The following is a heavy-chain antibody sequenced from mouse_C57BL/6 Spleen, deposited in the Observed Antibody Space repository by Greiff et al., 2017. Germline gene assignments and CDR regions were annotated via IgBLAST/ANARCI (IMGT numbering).Heavy chain of an antibody. V-gene: IGHV5-17*01. Sequence: EVMLVESGGGLVKPGGSLKLSCAASGFTFSDYGMHWVRQAPEKGLEWVAYISSGSSTIYYADTVKGRFTISRDNAKNTLFLQMTSLRSEDTAMYYCARGVPHYFDYWGQGTTLTVSS. CDR2: ISSGSSTI. J-gene: IGHJ2*01. CDR1: GFTFSDYG. D-gene: IGHD2-14*01. CDR3: ARGVPHYFDY.